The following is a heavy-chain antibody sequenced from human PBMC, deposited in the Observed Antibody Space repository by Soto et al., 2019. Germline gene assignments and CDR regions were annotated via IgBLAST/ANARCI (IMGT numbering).Heavy chain of an antibody. CDR2: IYWDDDK. Sequence: QITLKESGPPLVRPAQTLTLTCAFSGFSLTTTHMGVAWIRQPPGKALEWLALIYWDDDKRYSPSLKNRIAISKDTSRNRVVLTITNMNPEDTGTYFCAHAGDYDLLSFDHWGPGTLVTVSS. CDR3: AHAGDYDLLSFDH. D-gene: IGHD4-17*01. CDR1: GFSLTTTHMG. J-gene: IGHJ4*02. V-gene: IGHV2-5*02.